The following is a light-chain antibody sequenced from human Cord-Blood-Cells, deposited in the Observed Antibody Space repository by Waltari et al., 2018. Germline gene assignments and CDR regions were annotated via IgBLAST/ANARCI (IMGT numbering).Light chain of an antibody. CDR3: QQYNNWPYS. V-gene: IGKV3-15*01. Sequence: EIVMTQSPATLFVSPGERATLSCRASQSVSSNLAWYQQKPGQAPRLLIYGASTRATGIPARFSGSGSGTEFTLTISSLQSEDFAVYYCQQYNNWPYSFGKGTKLEIK. J-gene: IGKJ2*03. CDR1: QSVSSN. CDR2: GAS.